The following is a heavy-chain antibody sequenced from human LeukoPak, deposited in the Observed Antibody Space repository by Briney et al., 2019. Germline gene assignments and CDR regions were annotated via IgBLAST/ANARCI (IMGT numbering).Heavy chain of an antibody. CDR3: ARFKARARHYMGV. CDR1: GGSISSHY. V-gene: IGHV4-59*11. CDR2: IYYSGST. J-gene: IGHJ6*03. Sequence: PSETLSLTCTVSGGSISSHYWSWIRQPPGKGLEWIGYIYYSGSTNYNPSLKSRVTISVDTSKNQFSLKLSSVTAADTAVYYCARFKARARHYMGVWGKGTTVTVSS.